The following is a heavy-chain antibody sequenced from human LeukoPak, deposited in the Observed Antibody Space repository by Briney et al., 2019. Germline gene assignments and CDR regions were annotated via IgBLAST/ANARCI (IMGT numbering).Heavy chain of an antibody. CDR2: IYTSGST. CDR1: GGSISSGSYY. V-gene: IGHV4-61*02. J-gene: IGHJ6*03. Sequence: SQTLSLTCTVSGGSISSGSYYWSWIRQPAGKGLEWIGRIYTSGSTNYNPSLKSRVTISVDTSKNQFSLKLSSVTAADTAVYYCASCSSTSCYNMDVWGKGTPVTVSS. D-gene: IGHD2-2*02. CDR3: ASCSSTSCYNMDV.